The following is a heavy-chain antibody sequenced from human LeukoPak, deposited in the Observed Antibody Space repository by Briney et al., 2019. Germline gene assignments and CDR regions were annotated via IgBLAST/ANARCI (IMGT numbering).Heavy chain of an antibody. Sequence: GGSLRLSCAASGFTFSTYCINWVRQAPGKGLEWVSYISSSSSTIFYADSVKGRFTISRDNAKNSLYLQMNSLRDEDTAMYYCARGRSAAGPLHYCDYWGQGALVTVSS. D-gene: IGHD6-13*01. CDR1: GFTFSTYC. J-gene: IGHJ4*02. CDR2: ISSSSSTI. V-gene: IGHV3-48*02. CDR3: ARGRSAAGPLHYCDY.